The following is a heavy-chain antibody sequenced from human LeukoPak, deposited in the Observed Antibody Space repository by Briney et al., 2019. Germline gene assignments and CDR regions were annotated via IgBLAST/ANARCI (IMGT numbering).Heavy chain of an antibody. CDR2: IWDDGGSE. J-gene: IGHJ4*02. Sequence: GGSLRHSCAASGSTFSNSGMHWVRQAPGKGLEWVAIIWDDGGSEYYADSVKGRFTISRDNSKNTLYLQMHSLRAEDTAVYYCARDLEGVGATQGFYYWGQGTLVTVSS. CDR3: ARDLEGVGATQGFYY. CDR1: GSTFSNSG. D-gene: IGHD1-26*01. V-gene: IGHV3-33*01.